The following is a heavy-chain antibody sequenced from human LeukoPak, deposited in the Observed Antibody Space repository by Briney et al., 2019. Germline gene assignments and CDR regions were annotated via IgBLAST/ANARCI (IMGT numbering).Heavy chain of an antibody. J-gene: IGHJ4*02. CDR1: GFTFSSYW. V-gene: IGHV3-7*01. Sequence: PGGSLRLSCAASGFTFSSYWMSWVRQAPGKGLEWVANIKQDGSEKYYVDSVKGRFTISRDNAKNSLYLQMNSLRAEDTAVYYCARDGPVAVGATQPLDYWGQGTLVTVSS. CDR3: ARDGPVAVGATQPLDY. CDR2: IKQDGSEK. D-gene: IGHD1-26*01.